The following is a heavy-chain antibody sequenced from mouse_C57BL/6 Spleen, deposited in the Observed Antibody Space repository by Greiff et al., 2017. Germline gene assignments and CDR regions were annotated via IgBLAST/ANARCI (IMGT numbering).Heavy chain of an antibody. Sequence: VKLVESGAELVRPGASVTLSCKASGYTFTDYEMHWVKQTPVHGLEWIGAIDPETGGTAYNQKFKGKAILTADKSSSTAYMELRSLKSEGAAVYYCTNYPFAYWGQGTLVTVSA. CDR3: TNYPFAY. V-gene: IGHV1-15*01. D-gene: IGHD5-5*01. J-gene: IGHJ3*01. CDR2: IDPETGGT. CDR1: GYTFTDYE.